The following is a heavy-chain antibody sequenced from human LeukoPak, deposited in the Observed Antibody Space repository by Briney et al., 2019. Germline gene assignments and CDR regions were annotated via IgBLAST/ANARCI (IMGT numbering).Heavy chain of an antibody. J-gene: IGHJ5*02. CDR1: GYTFTRYG. CDR2: NSAYNGHN. D-gene: IGHD3-22*01. Sequence: ASVKVSFKASGYTFTRYGINWVPQAPGQGLEWMGWNSAYNGHNNYPQKLQGRVTMTTDPSTSTAYMELRSLRSDDTAVYYCARDSTYYYDSSGYKTWGQGTLGTVSP. V-gene: IGHV1-18*01. CDR3: ARDSTYYYDSSGYKT.